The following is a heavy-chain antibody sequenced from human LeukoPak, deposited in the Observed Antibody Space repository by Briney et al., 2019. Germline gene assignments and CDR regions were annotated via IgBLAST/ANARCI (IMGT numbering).Heavy chain of an antibody. D-gene: IGHD1-26*01. CDR3: ARGSGSGLSFDY. CDR1: GGTFSSYA. CDR2: IIPIFGTA. V-gene: IGHV1-69*05. J-gene: IGHJ4*02. Sequence: SVKVSCKASGGTFSSYAISWVRQAPGQGLEWMGGIIPIFGTANYAQKFQGRVTMTRDTSISTAYMELSRLRSDDTAVYYCARGSGSGLSFDYWGQGTLVTVSS.